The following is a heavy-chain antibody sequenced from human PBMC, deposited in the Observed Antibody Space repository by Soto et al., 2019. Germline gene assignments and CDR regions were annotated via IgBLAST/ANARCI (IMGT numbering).Heavy chain of an antibody. Sequence: GGSLRLSCTASGVAFSAYWMSLVRQAPGQGLEWVANIKKDGSKEYYVDSVKGRFTISRDSAKNSLYLQMNSLRAEDTAVYYCATSSDTGYIFDFWGQGTLVTVFS. V-gene: IGHV3-7*01. CDR1: GVAFSAYW. D-gene: IGHD3-9*01. CDR3: ATSSDTGYIFDF. J-gene: IGHJ4*02. CDR2: IKKDGSKE.